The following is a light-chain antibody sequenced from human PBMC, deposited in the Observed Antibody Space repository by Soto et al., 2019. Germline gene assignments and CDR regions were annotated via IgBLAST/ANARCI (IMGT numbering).Light chain of an antibody. V-gene: IGKV3-20*01. J-gene: IGKJ2*01. CDR3: VQYGSSPYT. Sequence: EIVLTQSPGTLSLSPGERATLSCRASQSVSSSYLAWYQQKPGQAPRPLIYGASSRATGIPDRFSGSGSGTDFTLTVCQLKPEDFAVYYCVQYGSSPYTFGQGTDLAIK. CDR2: GAS. CDR1: QSVSSSY.